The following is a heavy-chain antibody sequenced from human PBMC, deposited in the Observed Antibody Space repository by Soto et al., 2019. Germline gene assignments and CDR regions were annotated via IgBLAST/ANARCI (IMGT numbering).Heavy chain of an antibody. Sequence: SETLSLTCAVYCGSFSGYYWSWIRQPPGKGLEWIGEINHSGSTNYNPSLKSRVTISVDTSKNQFSLKLSSVTAADTAVYYCARGRAAGSSSWYYYYYGMDVWGQGTTVTVSS. CDR1: CGSFSGYY. CDR2: INHSGST. CDR3: ARGRAAGSSSWYYYYYGMDV. D-gene: IGHD6-13*01. J-gene: IGHJ6*02. V-gene: IGHV4-34*01.